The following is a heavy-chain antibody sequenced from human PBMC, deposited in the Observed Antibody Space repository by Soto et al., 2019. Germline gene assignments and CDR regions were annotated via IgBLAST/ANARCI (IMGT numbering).Heavy chain of an antibody. Sequence: QVQLVQSGAEVKKPGASVKVSCKASGYTFTSYAMHWVRQAPGQRLEWMGWINAGNGNTKYSQKFQGRVTITRDTSGSTAYVELSSLRSEDTAVYYCARGGSLYWYFDLWGRGTLVTVSS. D-gene: IGHD1-26*01. J-gene: IGHJ2*01. CDR1: GYTFTSYA. CDR3: ARGGSLYWYFDL. V-gene: IGHV1-3*01. CDR2: INAGNGNT.